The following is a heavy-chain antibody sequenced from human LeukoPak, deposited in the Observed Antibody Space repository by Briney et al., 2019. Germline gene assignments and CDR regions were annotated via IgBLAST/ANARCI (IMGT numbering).Heavy chain of an antibody. J-gene: IGHJ2*01. CDR2: ISGSGGST. CDR3: ARDRAVVVGAVYWYFDL. CDR1: GFTFSSYG. V-gene: IGHV3-23*01. D-gene: IGHD2-15*01. Sequence: PGGSLRLSCAASGFTFSSYGMSWVRQAPGKGLEWVSAISGSGGSTYYADSVKGRFTISGDNSKNTLYLQMNNLRPEDTAVYYCARDRAVVVGAVYWYFDLWGPGTLVAVSS.